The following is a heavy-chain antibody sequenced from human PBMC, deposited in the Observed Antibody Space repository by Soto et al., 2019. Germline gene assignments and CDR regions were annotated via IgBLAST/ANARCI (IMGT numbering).Heavy chain of an antibody. D-gene: IGHD4-17*01. V-gene: IGHV4-31*03. CDR1: GGSISTGGYY. Sequence: QVQLQESGPGLVKPSQTLSLTCTVSGGSISTGGYYWTRIRQHPGKALEWIGYIYYSESTYYNPSLKSRVTISVDTSKNQFSLKLSYVTAADTAVYYCARGLSVTLFYNWGQGTLVTVSS. CDR3: ARGLSVTLFYN. J-gene: IGHJ4*02. CDR2: IYYSEST.